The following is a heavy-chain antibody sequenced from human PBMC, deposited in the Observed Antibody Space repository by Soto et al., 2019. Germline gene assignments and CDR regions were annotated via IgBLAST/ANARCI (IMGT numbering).Heavy chain of an antibody. D-gene: IGHD4-17*01. V-gene: IGHV1-69*06. CDR1: GGTFSSYA. CDR3: ARFCDYYRYYYYYGVDV. J-gene: IGHJ6*02. Sequence: QVQLVQSGAEVKKPGSSVKVSCKASGGTFSSYAISWVRQAPGQGLEWMGGIIPIFGTANYAQKFQGRVTITADKSTSTAYMELSSLRSEDTAVYYCARFCDYYRYYYYYGVDVWGQGTTVTVSS. CDR2: IIPIFGTA.